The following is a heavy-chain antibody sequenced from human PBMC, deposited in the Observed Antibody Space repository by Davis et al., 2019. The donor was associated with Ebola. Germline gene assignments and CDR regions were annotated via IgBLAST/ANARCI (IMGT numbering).Heavy chain of an antibody. CDR1: GFTFSSYS. CDR3: AREREQQLVHYYYGLDV. D-gene: IGHD6-13*01. V-gene: IGHV3-21*06. J-gene: IGHJ6*02. Sequence: PGGSLRLSCAASGFTFSSYSMNWVRQAPGKGLEWVSCISSSSSYIYYADSVKGRFNLSRDNAKNSVYLQMNSLRAEDTAVYYCAREREQQLVHYYYGLDVWGLGTTVTVSS. CDR2: ISSSSSYI.